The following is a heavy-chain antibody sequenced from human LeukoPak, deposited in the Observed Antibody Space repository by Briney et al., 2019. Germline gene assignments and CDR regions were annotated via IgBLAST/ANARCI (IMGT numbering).Heavy chain of an antibody. D-gene: IGHD6-13*01. CDR2: ISTSSSYI. V-gene: IGHV3-21*01. J-gene: IGHJ4*02. Sequence: GGSLRLSCAASGFTFNNYDMNWVRQAPGKGLEWVSSISTSSSYIYYADSVKGRFTISRDNAKNSLYLQVNSLRAEDTAAYYCARGWQQLVLWGQGTLVTVSS. CDR3: ARGWQQLVL. CDR1: GFTFNNYD.